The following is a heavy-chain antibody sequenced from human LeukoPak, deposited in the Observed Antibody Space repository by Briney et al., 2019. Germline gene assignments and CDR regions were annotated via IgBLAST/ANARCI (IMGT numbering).Heavy chain of an antibody. J-gene: IGHJ4*02. Sequence: PSETLSLTCTVSGGSISSSSYYWGWIRQPPGKGLEWIGSIYYSGSTYYNPSLKSRVTISVDTSKNQFSLRLSSVTAADTAVYYCARGNPWFGLSRWGQGTLVTVSS. V-gene: IGHV4-39*01. D-gene: IGHD3-10*01. CDR3: ARGNPWFGLSR. CDR2: IYYSGST. CDR1: GGSISSSSYY.